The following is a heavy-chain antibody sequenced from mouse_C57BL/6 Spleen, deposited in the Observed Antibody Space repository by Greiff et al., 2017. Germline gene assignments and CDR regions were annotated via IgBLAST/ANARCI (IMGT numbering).Heavy chain of an antibody. CDR1: GYTFTSYW. V-gene: IGHV1-72*01. D-gene: IGHD2-3*01. CDR2: IAPNSGGT. J-gene: IGHJ2*01. Sequence: QVQLQQPGAELVKPGASVKLSCKASGYTFTSYWMHWVKQRPGRGLEWIGRIAPNSGGTKYNEKFKSKATLTVDQPSSTAYMQLSSLTSEDSAVYYCARLDDGYYDYWGQGTTLTVSS. CDR3: ARLDDGYYDY.